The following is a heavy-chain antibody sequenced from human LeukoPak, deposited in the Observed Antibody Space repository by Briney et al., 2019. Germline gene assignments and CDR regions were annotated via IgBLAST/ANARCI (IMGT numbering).Heavy chain of an antibody. CDR2: ISGPGGTT. CDR3: AKHPRNSCSGGTCYWFDL. CDR1: GFTFSSYA. J-gene: IGHJ5*02. Sequence: GGSLRLSCAASGFTFSSYAMSWVRQAPGKGLEWVSAISGPGGTTYYADSVKGRFTLSRDNSKNTLYLQMNSLRAEDTAVYYCAKHPRNSCSGGTCYWFDLWGQGTLVTVSS. D-gene: IGHD2-15*01. V-gene: IGHV3-23*01.